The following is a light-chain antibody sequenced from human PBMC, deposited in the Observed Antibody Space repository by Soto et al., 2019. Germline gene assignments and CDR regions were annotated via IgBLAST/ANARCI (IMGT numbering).Light chain of an antibody. CDR2: QDT. Sequence: SYELTQPPSVSVSPGQTASITCSGHKLGNKYACWYQQKPGQSPVLVIYQDTKRPSGSPERFSGSNSGNTATLTISGTQAMDEADYYCQAWDSSTVVFGGGTKVTVL. V-gene: IGLV3-1*01. CDR1: KLGNKY. J-gene: IGLJ2*01. CDR3: QAWDSSTVV.